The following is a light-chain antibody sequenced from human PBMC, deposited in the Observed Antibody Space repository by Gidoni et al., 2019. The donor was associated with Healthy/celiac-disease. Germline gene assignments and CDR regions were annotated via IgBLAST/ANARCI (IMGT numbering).Light chain of an antibody. CDR1: QGISSF. CDR3: QQHYSYPYT. CDR2: AAS. V-gene: IGKV1-8*01. J-gene: IGKJ2*01. Sequence: AIRVTQSPSSLSAYTGDRVTNSCSASQGISSFLALYQQKQGKAPKLLICAASTFQRGVPSRFCGSGSGTDFTLTISCLPSEDFATYYCQQHYSYPYTFGQGTKLEIK.